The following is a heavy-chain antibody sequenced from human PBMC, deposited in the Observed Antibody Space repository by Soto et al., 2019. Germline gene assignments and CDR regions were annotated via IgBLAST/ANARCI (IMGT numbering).Heavy chain of an antibody. CDR2: IYYSRST. CDR1: GGSISSGGYY. D-gene: IGHD5-18*01. V-gene: IGHV4-31*03. CDR3: ARSLRRGYSYGYYFDY. J-gene: IGHJ4*02. Sequence: QVQLQESGPGLVKPSQTLSLTCTVSGGSISSGGYYWSWIRQHPGKGLEWIGYIYYSRSTYYNPSLKSRVTISVDTSKNQFSLKLSSVTAADTAVYYCARSLRRGYSYGYYFDYWGQGTLVTVSS.